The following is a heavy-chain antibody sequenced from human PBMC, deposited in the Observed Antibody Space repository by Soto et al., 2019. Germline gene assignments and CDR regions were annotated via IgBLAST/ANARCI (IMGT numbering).Heavy chain of an antibody. D-gene: IGHD4-17*01. Sequence: QVQLVQSGAEVKKPGASVKVSCKASGYTFTTYDLSWVRQAPGQGLEWMGWISPYSGNTKYAQKLQGRVTMTTDTSTNTAYVELRSLRSDDTAVYYCAADRHGDYGWYFDLWGRGTLVTVSS. CDR1: GYTFTTYD. J-gene: IGHJ2*01. V-gene: IGHV1-18*01. CDR3: AADRHGDYGWYFDL. CDR2: ISPYSGNT.